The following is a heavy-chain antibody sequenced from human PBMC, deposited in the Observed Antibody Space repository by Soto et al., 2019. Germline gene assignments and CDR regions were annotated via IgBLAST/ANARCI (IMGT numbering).Heavy chain of an antibody. Sequence: EVQLVESGGGLVQPGGSLRLSCAAPGSTFSGCGMHWVRQAPGKGLVWVSRINGDGSGTSYADFVKGRFTISRDDAKNTMFLQMNGLRAEDTAVYYCARAIFGSGTANDSWGQGTLVTFSP. CDR1: GSTFSGCG. CDR3: ARAIFGSGTANDS. V-gene: IGHV3-74*01. D-gene: IGHD3-10*01. CDR2: INGDGSGT. J-gene: IGHJ4*02.